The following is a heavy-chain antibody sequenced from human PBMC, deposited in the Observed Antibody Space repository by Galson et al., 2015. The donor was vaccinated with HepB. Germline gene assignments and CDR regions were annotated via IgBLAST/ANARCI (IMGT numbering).Heavy chain of an antibody. J-gene: IGHJ5*02. D-gene: IGHD4-17*01. Sequence: SETLSLTCTVSGDSITSSSYYWGWIRQPPGKGLEWLGTIYYSGATYYNPTLQRRLTISVDTSKNQFSLKVGSVTAADTSIYYCARSFGNYGDPYNYFDTWGQGALVTVAS. CDR2: IYYSGAT. CDR3: ARSFGNYGDPYNYFDT. CDR1: GDSITSSSYY. V-gene: IGHV4-39*01.